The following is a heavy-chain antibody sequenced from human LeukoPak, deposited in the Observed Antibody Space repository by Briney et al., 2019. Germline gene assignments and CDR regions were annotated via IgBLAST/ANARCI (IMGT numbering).Heavy chain of an antibody. CDR1: GGSISSSNYY. D-gene: IGHD2-15*01. J-gene: IGHJ1*01. Sequence: PSETLSLTCSVSGGSISSSNYYWGWIRQPPGKGLEWIGEINHSGSTNSNPSLKSRVTVSVDTSKNLFSLKLSSVTAADTAVYYCARRLLGYCSGGSCYSGYFQHWGQGTLVTVSS. V-gene: IGHV4-39*07. CDR2: INHSGST. CDR3: ARRLLGYCSGGSCYSGYFQH.